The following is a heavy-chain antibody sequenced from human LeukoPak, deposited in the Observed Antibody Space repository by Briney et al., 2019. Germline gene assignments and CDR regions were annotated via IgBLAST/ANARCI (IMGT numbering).Heavy chain of an antibody. D-gene: IGHD6-19*01. J-gene: IGHJ4*02. CDR2: ISYDGSNK. CDR1: GFXFSSYG. CDR3: AREDGQWRCFDY. Sequence: GGSLRLSCAASGFXFSSYGIHWVRQAPGKGLEWVAVISYDGSNKYYADSVKGRFTISRDNAKNSLYLQMNSLRAEDTAVYYCAREDGQWRCFDYWGQGTLVTVSS. V-gene: IGHV3-30*03.